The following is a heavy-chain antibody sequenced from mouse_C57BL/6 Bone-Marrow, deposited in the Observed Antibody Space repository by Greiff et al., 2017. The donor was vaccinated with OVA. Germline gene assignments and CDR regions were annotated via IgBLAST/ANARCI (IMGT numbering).Heavy chain of an antibody. Sequence: QFQLQQPGAELVKPGASVKMSCKASGYTFTSYWITWVKQRPGQGLEWIGDIYPGSGSTNYNEKFKSKATLTVDTSSSTAYMQLSSLTSEDSAVYYCASPGRRYAMDYWGQGTSGTVSS. V-gene: IGHV1-55*01. J-gene: IGHJ4*01. CDR3: ASPGRRYAMDY. CDR2: IYPGSGST. D-gene: IGHD1-1*01. CDR1: GYTFTSYW.